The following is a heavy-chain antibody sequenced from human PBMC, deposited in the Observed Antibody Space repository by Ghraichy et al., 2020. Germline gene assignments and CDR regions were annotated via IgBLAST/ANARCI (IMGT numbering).Heavy chain of an antibody. CDR1: GGSFSGYY. Sequence: SETLSLTCAVYGGSFSGYYWSWIRQPPGKGLEWIGEINHSGSNNYKSLKSRVTISIDTSKNQFSLKLSSVTAADTAVYYCARGVGPEVDYGDYVPGEYYFDYWGQGTLVTVSS. V-gene: IGHV4-34*01. CDR2: INHSGSN. J-gene: IGHJ4*02. D-gene: IGHD4-17*01. CDR3: ARGVGPEVDYGDYVPGEYYFDY.